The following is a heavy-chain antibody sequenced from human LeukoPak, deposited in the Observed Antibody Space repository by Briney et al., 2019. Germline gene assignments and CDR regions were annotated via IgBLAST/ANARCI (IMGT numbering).Heavy chain of an antibody. D-gene: IGHD1-26*01. CDR1: GSSISGGTYY. V-gene: IGHV4-39*01. Sequence: SETLSLTCSVSGSSISGGTYYWGWIRQPPGKGLEWIGSIYYTGSTYDNPSLKSRVTISVDTSKNQFSLKLSSVTAADTAVYYCARRGGSGRAFDYWGQGTLVAVSS. CDR3: ARRGGSGRAFDY. CDR2: IYYTGST. J-gene: IGHJ4*02.